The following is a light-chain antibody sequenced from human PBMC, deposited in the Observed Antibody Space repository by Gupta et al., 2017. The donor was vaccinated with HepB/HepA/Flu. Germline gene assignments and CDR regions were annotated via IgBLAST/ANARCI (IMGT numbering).Light chain of an antibody. V-gene: IGKV3-11*01. CDR3: QQRSNWPMCS. CDR1: QSVSSY. J-gene: IGKJ2*04. CDR2: DAS. Sequence: EIALTQSPATLSLSPGERATLSCSASQSVSSYLAWYQQKPGQAPRLLIYDASNRATGIPARFSGSGSGTDFTLTISSLEPEDFAVYYCQQRSNWPMCSFGQGTKLEIK.